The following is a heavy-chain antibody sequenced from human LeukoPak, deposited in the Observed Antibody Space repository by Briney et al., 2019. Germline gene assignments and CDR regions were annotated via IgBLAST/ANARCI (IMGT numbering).Heavy chain of an antibody. J-gene: IGHJ4*02. CDR1: GGSISSGSYH. D-gene: IGHD2-15*01. V-gene: IGHV4-61*02. CDR3: ANLVGDY. Sequence: SQILSLTCTVSGGSISSGSYHWSWIRQPAGKGLEWIGRIYTSGSTNYNPSLKSRVTISLDTSKNQFSLKLSSVTAADTAVYYCANLVGDYWGQGTLVTVSS. CDR2: IYTSGST.